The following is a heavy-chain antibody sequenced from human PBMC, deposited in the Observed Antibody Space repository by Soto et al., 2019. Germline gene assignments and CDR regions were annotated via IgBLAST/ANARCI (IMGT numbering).Heavy chain of an antibody. J-gene: IGHJ6*02. Sequence: VKLLESGGGLVQPGGSLRLSCAASGFTFTSYAMSWVRQAPGKGLEWMGGIIPIFGTANYAQKFQGRVTITADESTSTAYMELSSLRSEDTAVYYCARGDYYYYYGMDVWGQGTTVTVSS. CDR2: IIPIFGTA. D-gene: IGHD2-21*02. V-gene: IGHV1-69*01. CDR3: ARGDYYYYYGMDV. CDR1: GFTFTSYA.